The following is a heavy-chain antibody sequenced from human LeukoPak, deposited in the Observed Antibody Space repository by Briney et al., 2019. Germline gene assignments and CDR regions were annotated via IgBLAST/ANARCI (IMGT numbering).Heavy chain of an antibody. CDR2: IYTSGST. Sequence: KPSETLSLTCTVSGGSISSYYWSWIRQPAGEGLEWIGRIYTSGSTDYNPSLKSRVTMSVDTSKNQFSLKLSSVTAADTAVYYCARDRVAAVAFDYWGQGALVTVSS. CDR1: GGSISSYY. D-gene: IGHD6-13*01. CDR3: ARDRVAAVAFDY. V-gene: IGHV4-4*07. J-gene: IGHJ4*02.